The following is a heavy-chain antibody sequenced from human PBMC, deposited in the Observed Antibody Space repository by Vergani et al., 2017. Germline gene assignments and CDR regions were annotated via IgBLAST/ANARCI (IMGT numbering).Heavy chain of an antibody. Sequence: QVQLQESGPGLLKPSQTLSLTCTVSGASVSRGTYYWTWIRQPAGKKLEWIVRMYTSGHTIYNPSLESRVTMSVDTSKNQFSLKLSSVTAADTAVYYCARDRPAYYNYVWGSYRYTNYYYGMDVWGQGTTVTVSS. CDR2: MYTSGHT. V-gene: IGHV4-61*02. CDR3: ARDRPAYYNYVWGSYRYTNYYYGMDV. J-gene: IGHJ6*02. D-gene: IGHD3-16*02. CDR1: GASVSRGTYY.